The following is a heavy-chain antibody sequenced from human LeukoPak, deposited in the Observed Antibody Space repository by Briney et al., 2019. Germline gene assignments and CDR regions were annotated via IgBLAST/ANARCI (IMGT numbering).Heavy chain of an antibody. CDR3: ARGSTRDSSGWYGPGKWFDP. V-gene: IGHV1-2*02. Sequence: ASVKVSCKASGYTFTDYYMHWVRQAPGQGLEWMGWINHNSGGTNYAQNFQGRVTMTRDTSISTAFLELSSLRSDDTAVYYCARGSTRDSSGWYGPGKWFDPWGQGTLVTVSS. J-gene: IGHJ5*02. CDR1: GYTFTDYY. D-gene: IGHD6-19*01. CDR2: INHNSGGT.